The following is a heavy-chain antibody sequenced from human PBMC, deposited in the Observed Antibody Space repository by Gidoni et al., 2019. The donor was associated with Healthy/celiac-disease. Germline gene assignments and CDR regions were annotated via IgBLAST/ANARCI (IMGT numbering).Heavy chain of an antibody. Sequence: EVPLLESGGGLVQPGGSLRLSCAASGFPFSSYAMSWVRQAPGKGLEWVSAISGSGGSTYYADSVKGRFTISRDNSKNTLYLQMNSLRAEDTAVYYCAKDYDFWSGHALDYWGQGTLVTVSS. D-gene: IGHD3-3*01. CDR2: ISGSGGST. CDR3: AKDYDFWSGHALDY. CDR1: GFPFSSYA. V-gene: IGHV3-23*01. J-gene: IGHJ4*02.